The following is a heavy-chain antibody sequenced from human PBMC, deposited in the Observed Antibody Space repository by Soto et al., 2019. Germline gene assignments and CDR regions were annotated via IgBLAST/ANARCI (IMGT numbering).Heavy chain of an antibody. J-gene: IGHJ6*02. V-gene: IGHV3-7*05. D-gene: IGHD5-18*01. CDR1: GFPFRTYW. CDR2: INQDGSEK. CDR3: ARDGSTSWYSYDYHGMDV. Sequence: EVQLVESGGGLVQPGGSLRLSCGASGFPFRTYWLSWVRQVPGKGLEWVANINQDGSEKNYVDSVKGRFTISRDNAKNSRHLQMSSLRAEDPALYYCARDGSTSWYSYDYHGMDVWGQGTTVTVSS.